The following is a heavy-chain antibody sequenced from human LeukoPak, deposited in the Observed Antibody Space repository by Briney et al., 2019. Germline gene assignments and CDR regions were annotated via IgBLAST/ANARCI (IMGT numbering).Heavy chain of an antibody. CDR1: GITLSNYA. J-gene: IGHJ4*02. CDR3: AKRGVVIRVILVGFHKEAYYFDS. CDR2: ISGSGGGT. D-gene: IGHD3-10*01. Sequence: PGGSLRLSCAVSGITLSNYAMSWVRRAPGKGLEWVAGISGSGGGTNYADSVKGRFTISRDNPKNTLYLQMNNLSADDTAVYFCAKRGVVIRVILVGFHKEAYYFDSWGQGALVTVSS. V-gene: IGHV3-23*01.